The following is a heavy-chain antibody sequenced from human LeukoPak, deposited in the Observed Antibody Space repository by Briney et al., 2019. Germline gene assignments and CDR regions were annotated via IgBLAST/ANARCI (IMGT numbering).Heavy chain of an antibody. J-gene: IGHJ4*02. CDR3: ARRLSYYGSVRFDY. CDR2: IYYSGST. Sequence: SETLSLTCTVSGGSIGSSSYYWGWIRQPPGKGLEWIGSIYYSGSTYYNPSLKSRVTISVDTSKNQFSLKLSSVTAADTAVYYCARRLSYYGSVRFDYWGQGTLVTVSS. V-gene: IGHV4-39*01. D-gene: IGHD3-10*01. CDR1: GGSIGSSSYY.